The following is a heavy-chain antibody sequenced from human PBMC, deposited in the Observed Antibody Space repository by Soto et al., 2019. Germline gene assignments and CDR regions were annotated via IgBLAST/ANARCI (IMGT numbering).Heavy chain of an antibody. J-gene: IGHJ4*02. Sequence: EVQLLESGGGLVQPGGSLRLSCAASGFTFSSYAMSWVRQAPGKGLEWVSAISGSGGSTYYADSVKGRFTISRDNAKITLYLQMNSLSAEDTAVYYCAKGLNNRQTYWGQGTLVTVSS. CDR2: ISGSGGST. V-gene: IGHV3-23*01. CDR1: GFTFSSYA. D-gene: IGHD1-1*01. CDR3: AKGLNNRQTY.